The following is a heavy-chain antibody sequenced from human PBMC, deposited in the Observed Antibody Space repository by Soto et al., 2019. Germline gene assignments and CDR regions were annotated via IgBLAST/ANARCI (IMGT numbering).Heavy chain of an antibody. Sequence: SVKVSCKASGGNFSSYAISWVRQAPGQGLEWMGGIIPIFGTANYAQKFQGRVTITADESTSTAYMELSSLRSEDTAVYYCARSPHIVVVVAATHFDYWGQGTLVTVSS. J-gene: IGHJ4*02. CDR2: IIPIFGTA. CDR1: GGNFSSYA. CDR3: ARSPHIVVVVAATHFDY. V-gene: IGHV1-69*13. D-gene: IGHD2-15*01.